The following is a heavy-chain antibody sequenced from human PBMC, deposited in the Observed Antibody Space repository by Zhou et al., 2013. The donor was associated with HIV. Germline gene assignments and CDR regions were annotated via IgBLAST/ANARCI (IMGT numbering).Heavy chain of an antibody. CDR1: GYTFTGYY. CDR2: INPNSGDT. D-gene: IGHD3-10*01. Sequence: VQLVQSGAEVKKPGASVKVSCKASGYTFTGYYMHWVRQAPGQGLEWMGWINPNSGDTNYAQRFQGRVTMTRDSSISTAYMELNRLRSDDTAVYYCARDLARGAPGLSAIWGPGTMVTVSS. J-gene: IGHJ3*02. CDR3: ARDLARGAPGLSAI. V-gene: IGHV1-2*02.